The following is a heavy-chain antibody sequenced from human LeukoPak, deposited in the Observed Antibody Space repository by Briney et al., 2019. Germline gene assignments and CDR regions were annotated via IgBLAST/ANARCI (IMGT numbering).Heavy chain of an antibody. CDR3: ARGLGYSSGWYPYYFHY. CDR1: GITVSSNY. CDR2: IYSGGST. Sequence: GGSLRLSCAASGITVSSNYMSWVRQAPGKGLEWASVIYSGGSTYYADSVKGRYTISRDNSKNTLYLQMNSLRAEDTAVYYCARGLGYSSGWYPYYFHYWGQGTLVIVSS. J-gene: IGHJ4*02. D-gene: IGHD6-19*01. V-gene: IGHV3-53*01.